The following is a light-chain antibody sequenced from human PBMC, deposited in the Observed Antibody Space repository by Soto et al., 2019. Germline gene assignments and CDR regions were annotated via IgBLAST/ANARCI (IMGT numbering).Light chain of an antibody. V-gene: IGKV3-11*01. CDR2: QTS. Sequence: DIVLTQSPATLSSFPGDRVTLSCRASQYINTRLAWYQHSPGQAPRLLIYQTSIRAAGIPARSSASGSGTDFTLTISDVQPEDFALYYCHQRQSWPRTFGQGTKVDIK. CDR1: QYINTR. J-gene: IGKJ1*01. CDR3: HQRQSWPRT.